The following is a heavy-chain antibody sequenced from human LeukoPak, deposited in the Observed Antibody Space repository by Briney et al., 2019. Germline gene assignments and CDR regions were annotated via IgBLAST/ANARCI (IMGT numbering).Heavy chain of an antibody. CDR1: GFTFSSYGM. Sequence: TGGSLRLSCAASGFTFSSYGMSWVRQPPGKGLEWIGEIHHSGSTNYNPSLKSRVTMSADKSKNQFSLKVSSVTAADTAVYFCARRRIDWLFDYWGQGTLVTVSS. V-gene: IGHV4-4*01. CDR3: ARRRIDWLFDY. J-gene: IGHJ4*02. D-gene: IGHD3-9*01. CDR2: IHHSGST.